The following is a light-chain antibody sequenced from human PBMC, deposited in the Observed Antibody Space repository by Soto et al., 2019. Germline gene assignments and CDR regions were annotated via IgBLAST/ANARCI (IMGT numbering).Light chain of an antibody. Sequence: DIVVTQSPDSLAVSLGERATTNCKSSQNNKNYLAWYQQKPGQAPRLLIYGASSRATGIPDRFSGSGSGTDFTLTISRLEPEDFAVYYCQQYGSSPLITFGQGTRLEIK. CDR3: QQYGSSPLIT. V-gene: IGKV3-20*01. CDR2: GAS. J-gene: IGKJ5*01. CDR1: QNNKNY.